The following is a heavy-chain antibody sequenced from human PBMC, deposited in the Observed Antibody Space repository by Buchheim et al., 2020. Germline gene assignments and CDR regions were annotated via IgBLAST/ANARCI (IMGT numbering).Heavy chain of an antibody. V-gene: IGHV3-11*01. CDR3: AGGRSIYYGMDV. D-gene: IGHD2/OR15-2a*01. J-gene: IGHJ6*02. Sequence: QVQLVASGGALVKPGGSLRLSCAASGFTFSDYYMSWIRQAPGKGLEWVSYLSSGSTIYYADSVKGRFTISRDNAKNSRYMQMNSLRAEDTAVYYCAGGRSIYYGMDVWGQGTT. CDR2: LSSGSTI. CDR1: GFTFSDYY.